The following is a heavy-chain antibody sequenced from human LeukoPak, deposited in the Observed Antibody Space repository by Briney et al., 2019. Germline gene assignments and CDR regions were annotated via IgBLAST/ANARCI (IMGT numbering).Heavy chain of an antibody. J-gene: IGHJ4*02. CDR2: ISGSGGST. D-gene: IGHD3-10*01. V-gene: IGHV3-23*01. CDR1: GFTFSSYG. CDR3: EKYGTDYYFDY. Sequence: GGSLRLACAASGFTFSSYGMSWVRQAPGKGLEWVSSISGSGGSTYYADSVEGLFTLSRHNSKTPLYRQMYRLSAQDTGVYYCEKYGTDYYFDYWGQGTLVTVSS.